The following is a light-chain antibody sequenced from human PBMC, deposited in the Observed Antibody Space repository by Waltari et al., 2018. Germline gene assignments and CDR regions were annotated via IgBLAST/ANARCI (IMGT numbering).Light chain of an antibody. Sequence: QSALTQPASVSGSPGQTITIPCTGTTSDVGSYHYVSWYQRHPGKAPKLIIYDVYIRTSRVSSRFSSSKSGNTASLTISGLQAEDESDYYCSSYTDDTTLGVIFGGGTKLTVL. CDR3: SSYTDDTTLGVI. J-gene: IGLJ2*01. CDR2: DVY. V-gene: IGLV2-14*03. CDR1: TSDVGSYHY.